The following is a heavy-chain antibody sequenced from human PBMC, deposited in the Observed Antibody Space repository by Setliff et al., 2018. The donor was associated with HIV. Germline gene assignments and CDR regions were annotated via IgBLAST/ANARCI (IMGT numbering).Heavy chain of an antibody. CDR2: MNPSSGHT. CDR3: ARSVPKSGNDY. D-gene: IGHD3-10*01. V-gene: IGHV1-8*02. CDR1: GYTFSSYD. J-gene: IGHJ4*02. Sequence: ASVKVSCKASGYTFSSYDINWVRQATGQGLEWMGWMNPSSGHTGYAQKFQGRVTMTRNTSISTAYMELTRLRSEDAAVYYCARSVPKSGNDYWGQGTLVTVSS.